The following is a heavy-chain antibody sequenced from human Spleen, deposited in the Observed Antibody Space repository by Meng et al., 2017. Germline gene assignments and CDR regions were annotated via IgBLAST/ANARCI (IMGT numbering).Heavy chain of an antibody. J-gene: IGHJ5*01. CDR3: SRRINTAGGWFDS. V-gene: IGHV4-30-4*01. D-gene: IGHD5-18*01. CDR1: GDSISRDYF. CDR2: IYHGGST. Sequence: QVQLQESGPGLVKPSQTLSLTCTVSGDSISRDYFWSWIRQPPGKGLEWIGYIYHGGSTDYNPSLRSRVTISVDTSRNQFPLKLTSVTAADTAVYYCSRRINTAGGWFDSWGQGTLVTVSS.